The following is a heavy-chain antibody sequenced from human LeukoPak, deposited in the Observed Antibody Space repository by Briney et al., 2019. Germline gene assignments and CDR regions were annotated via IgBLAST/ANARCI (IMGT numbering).Heavy chain of an antibody. CDR2: ISNSNSYI. D-gene: IGHD3-22*01. Sequence: GGSLRLSCAASGFTFSSYNMIWVRQAPGKGLEWVSFISNSNSYIYYADSVKGRFTVSRDNSKNTLYLQMNSLRAEDTAVYYCAKDRGRNYYDSSGHVDYYYYMDVWSKGTTVTVSS. CDR3: AKDRGRNYYDSSGHVDYYYYMDV. J-gene: IGHJ6*03. V-gene: IGHV3-21*01. CDR1: GFTFSSYN.